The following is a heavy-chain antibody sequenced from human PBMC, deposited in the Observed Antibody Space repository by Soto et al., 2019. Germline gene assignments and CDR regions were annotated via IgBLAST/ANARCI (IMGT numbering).Heavy chain of an antibody. D-gene: IGHD4-4*01. J-gene: IGHJ5*02. Sequence: GGSLRLSCAASGFTFSNYWMHWVRQVPGKGLVWVSRINSDGTSTSYADSVKGRFTISRDNAKNTLYLQMNSLRAEDTAVYYCARVSMSTVSWGFDPWGQGTLVTVSS. CDR2: INSDGTST. CDR3: ARVSMSTVSWGFDP. CDR1: GFTFSNYW. V-gene: IGHV3-74*01.